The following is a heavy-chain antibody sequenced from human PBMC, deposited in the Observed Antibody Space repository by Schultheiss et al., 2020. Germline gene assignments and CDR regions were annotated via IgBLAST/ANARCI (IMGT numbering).Heavy chain of an antibody. CDR3: AKKVGSSSFRGQDDY. Sequence: GGSLRLSCAASGFTFSSYAMSWVRQAPGKGLEWVSAISGSGGSTYYADSVKGRFTISRDNSKNTLYLQMNSLRAEDTAVYYCAKKVGSSSFRGQDDYWGQGTLVTVSS. J-gene: IGHJ4*02. V-gene: IGHV3-23*01. CDR2: ISGSGGST. D-gene: IGHD6-6*01. CDR1: GFTFSSYA.